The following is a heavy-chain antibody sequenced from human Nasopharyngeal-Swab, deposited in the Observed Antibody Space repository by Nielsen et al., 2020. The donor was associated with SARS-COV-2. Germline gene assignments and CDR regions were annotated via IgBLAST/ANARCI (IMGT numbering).Heavy chain of an antibody. CDR1: GYTFTSYG. D-gene: IGHD4-23*01. Sequence: ASVKVSCKASGYTFTSYGISWVRQAPGQGLEWMGWISAYNGNTNYAQKLQDRVTMTEDTSTDTAYMELSSLRSEDTAVYYCATGYGGNFFDYWGQGTLVTVSS. J-gene: IGHJ4*02. CDR3: ATGYGGNFFDY. V-gene: IGHV1-18*01. CDR2: ISAYNGNT.